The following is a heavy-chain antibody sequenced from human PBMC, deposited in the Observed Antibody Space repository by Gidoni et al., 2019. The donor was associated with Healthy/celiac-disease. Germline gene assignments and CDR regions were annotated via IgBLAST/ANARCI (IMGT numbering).Heavy chain of an antibody. Sequence: EVQLLECGGGLIQRGGSLRLYCALSGFTFSRYAMSWVRRAPGKGLEWVAAMSGRGGSTYYADSVKCRFTNSKDNSKNTRYQQMNRLRAEDTAVYYCAKPYGYYFVFVGNWFDPWGQGTLVTVSS. D-gene: IGHD4-17*01. CDR2: MSGRGGST. J-gene: IGHJ5*02. CDR1: GFTFSRYA. CDR3: AKPYGYYFVFVGNWFDP. V-gene: IGHV3-23*01.